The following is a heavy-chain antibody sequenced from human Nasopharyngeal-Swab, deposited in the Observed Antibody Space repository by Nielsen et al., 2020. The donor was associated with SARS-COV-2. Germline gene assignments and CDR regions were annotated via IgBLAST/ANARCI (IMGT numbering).Heavy chain of an antibody. CDR2: ISYDGSNK. J-gene: IGHJ6*02. D-gene: IGHD2-2*03. CDR3: AKMDIVVVPAANLDYYHYGMDV. CDR1: GFTFSSYG. Sequence: GESLKISCAASGFTFSSYGMNWVRQAPGKGLEWVAVISYDGSNKYYADSVKGRFTISRDNSKNTLYLQMNSLRAEDTAVYYCAKMDIVVVPAANLDYYHYGMDVWGQGTTVTVSS. V-gene: IGHV3-30*18.